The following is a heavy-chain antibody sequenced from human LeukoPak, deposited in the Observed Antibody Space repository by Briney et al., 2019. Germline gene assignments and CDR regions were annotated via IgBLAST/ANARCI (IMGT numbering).Heavy chain of an antibody. CDR3: ARITGTTAY. Sequence: PSETLSPTCTVSGGSISSYYWSWIRQPPGKGLEWIGYIYYSGSTDYNPSLKSRVTISIDTSKNQFSLKLSSVTAADTAVYYCARITGTTAYWGQGTLVAVSS. D-gene: IGHD1-7*01. V-gene: IGHV4-59*01. CDR1: GGSISSYY. J-gene: IGHJ4*02. CDR2: IYYSGST.